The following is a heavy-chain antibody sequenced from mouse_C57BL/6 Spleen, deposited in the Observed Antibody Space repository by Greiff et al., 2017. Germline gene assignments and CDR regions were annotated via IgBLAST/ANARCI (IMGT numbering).Heavy chain of an antibody. CDR1: GYAFSSSW. Sequence: QVQLQQSGPELVKPGASVKISCKASGYAFSSSWMNWVKQRPGKGLEWIGRIYPGDGDTNYNGKFKGKATLTADQSSSTAYMQLSSLTSEDSAVYFCARWDDYDGYAMDYWGQGTSVTVSS. D-gene: IGHD2-4*01. J-gene: IGHJ4*01. CDR3: ARWDDYDGYAMDY. CDR2: IYPGDGDT. V-gene: IGHV1-82*01.